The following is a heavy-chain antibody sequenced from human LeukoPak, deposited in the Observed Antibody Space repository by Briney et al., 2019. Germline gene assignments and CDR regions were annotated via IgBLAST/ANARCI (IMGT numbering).Heavy chain of an antibody. D-gene: IGHD3-3*01. Sequence: PGSSLRLSCAASGFTFRIYAMSWVRQAPGKGLEWVSGISGSDASTFYADSVMGRFTISGDNSMNTLYLQMNNVRAEDAAIYFCARRGSEWNSYFYPMDVWGQGTTVTVSS. CDR3: ARRGSEWNSYFYPMDV. J-gene: IGHJ6*02. CDR1: GFTFRIYA. CDR2: ISGSDAST. V-gene: IGHV3-23*01.